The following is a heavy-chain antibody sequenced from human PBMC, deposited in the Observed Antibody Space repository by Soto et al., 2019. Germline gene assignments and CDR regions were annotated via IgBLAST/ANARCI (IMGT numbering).Heavy chain of an antibody. CDR3: ARDTWSMDV. CDR1: GFTFSSYG. D-gene: IGHD1-1*01. CDR2: IWYDGSNK. J-gene: IGHJ6*02. Sequence: GGSLRLSCAASGFTFSSYGMHWVRQAPGKGLEWVAVIWYDGSNKYYADSVKGRFTISRDDSRNTLYLQMNSLRAEDTAVYYCARDTWSMDVWGQGTTVTVSS. V-gene: IGHV3-33*01.